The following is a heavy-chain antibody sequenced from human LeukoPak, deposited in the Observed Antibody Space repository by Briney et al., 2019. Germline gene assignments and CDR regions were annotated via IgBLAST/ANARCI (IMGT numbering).Heavy chain of an antibody. V-gene: IGHV1-69*05. D-gene: IGHD1-26*01. CDR1: GGTFSSYA. J-gene: IGHJ4*02. CDR3: ARAVSGSLYGDFDF. CDR2: IIPIFGTA. Sequence: SVKVSCKASGGTFSSYAISWVRQAPGQGLEWMGGIIPIFGTANYAQKFQDRVTMTTDTSTTTSYMELRSLRSDDTAVYYCARAVSGSLYGDFDFWGQGTLVTVSA.